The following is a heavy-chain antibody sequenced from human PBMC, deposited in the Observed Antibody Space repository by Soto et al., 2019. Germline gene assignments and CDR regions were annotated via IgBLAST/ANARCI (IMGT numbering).Heavy chain of an antibody. CDR3: AANSGYYYYGMDV. Sequence: QLQLQESGPGLVKPSETLSLTCTVSGGSISSSSYYWGWIRQPPGKGLEWIGSIYYSGSTYYNPSHKRRLNISVDTSKHQFSLKRSSVTAADAAVYYCAANSGYYYYGMDVWGQGTTVTVSS. J-gene: IGHJ6*02. V-gene: IGHV4-39*01. CDR1: GGSISSSSYY. D-gene: IGHD1-26*01. CDR2: IYYSGST.